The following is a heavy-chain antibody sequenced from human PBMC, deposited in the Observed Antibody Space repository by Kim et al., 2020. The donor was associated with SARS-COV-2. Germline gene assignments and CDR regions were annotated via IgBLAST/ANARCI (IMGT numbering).Heavy chain of an antibody. CDR1: EFTFNTYT. D-gene: IGHD3-10*01. Sequence: GGSLRLSCAASEFTFNTYTMSWVRQAPGKGLEWVSGISNSGGSTVYADSVRGRFTISRDNSKNTLYLQMDSLRVDDTAIYYCAKFTSGSFGWFEYFQQWGQGTLVTVSS. CDR2: ISNSGGST. CDR3: AKFTSGSFGWFEYFQQ. V-gene: IGHV3-23*01. J-gene: IGHJ1*01.